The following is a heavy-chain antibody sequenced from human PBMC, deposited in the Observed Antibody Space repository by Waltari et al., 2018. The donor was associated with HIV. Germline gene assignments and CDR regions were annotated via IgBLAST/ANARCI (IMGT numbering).Heavy chain of an antibody. Sequence: QLHLQQSGPGLVNPSETLSPSCTVSGGSLSRRTYYWGWIPRPPGMGLEWIGSIYYSGSTYYNPSLKSRVTVSVDTSRNQFSLKLYSVTAADTAVYYCTSGGVGSTEDFYYGMDVWGQGTTVTVSS. V-gene: IGHV4-39*01. J-gene: IGHJ6*02. CDR2: IYYSGST. D-gene: IGHD3-16*01. CDR1: GGSLSRRTYY. CDR3: TSGGVGSTEDFYYGMDV.